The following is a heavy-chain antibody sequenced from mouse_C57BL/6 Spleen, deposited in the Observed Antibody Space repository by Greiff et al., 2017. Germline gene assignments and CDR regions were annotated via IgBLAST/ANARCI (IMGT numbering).Heavy chain of an antibody. J-gene: IGHJ2*01. CDR2: IYPSDSET. V-gene: IGHV1-61*01. CDR3: ARCGIVATRCFDY. D-gene: IGHD1-1*01. CDR1: GYTFTSYW. Sequence: QVQLQQPGAELVRPGSSVKLSCKASGYTFTSYWMDWVKQRPGQGLEWIGNIYPSDSETHYTQKFKDKATLTVDKSSSTAYMQLSSLTSEDSAVYYGARCGIVATRCFDYWGQGTTLTVSS.